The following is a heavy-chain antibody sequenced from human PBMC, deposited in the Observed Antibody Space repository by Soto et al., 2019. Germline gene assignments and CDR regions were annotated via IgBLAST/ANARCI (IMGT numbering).Heavy chain of an antibody. V-gene: IGHV4-31*03. J-gene: IGHJ4*02. Sequence: TLSLTCTVSGGSISSGGYYWSWICQHPGKGLEWIGYIYYSGSTYYNPSLKSRVTISVDTSKDQFSLKLSSVTAADTAVYYCASRIAAAGFYDYWGQGTLVTVSS. CDR1: GGSISSGGYY. CDR3: ASRIAAAGFYDY. D-gene: IGHD6-13*01. CDR2: IYYSGST.